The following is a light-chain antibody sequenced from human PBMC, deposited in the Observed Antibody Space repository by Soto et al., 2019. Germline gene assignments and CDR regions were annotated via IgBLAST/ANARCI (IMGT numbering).Light chain of an antibody. CDR2: LGS. V-gene: IGKV2-28*01. Sequence: DIVMTQSPLSLPVTPGEPASISCRSSQSLLHSNGYNYLDWYLQKPGQSPQLLIYLGSNRASGVPHRFSGRGSGTDFTLKISRVEAEDVWVYYCMQALQTPWTFSQGTKGEIK. J-gene: IGKJ1*01. CDR1: QSLLHSNGYNY. CDR3: MQALQTPWT.